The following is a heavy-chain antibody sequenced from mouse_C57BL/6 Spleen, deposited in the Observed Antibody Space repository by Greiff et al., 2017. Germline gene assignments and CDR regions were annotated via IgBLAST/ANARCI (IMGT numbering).Heavy chain of an antibody. J-gene: IGHJ3*01. CDR2: INPNNGGT. CDR1: GYTFTDYY. Sequence: VQLQQSGPELVKPGASVKISCKASGYTFTDYYMNWVKQSHGKSLEWIGDINPNNGGTSYNQKFKGKATLTVDKSYSTAYMELRSLTSEDSAVYYCAGCGSSSPWFAYWGQGTLVTVSA. D-gene: IGHD1-1*01. V-gene: IGHV1-26*01. CDR3: AGCGSSSPWFAY.